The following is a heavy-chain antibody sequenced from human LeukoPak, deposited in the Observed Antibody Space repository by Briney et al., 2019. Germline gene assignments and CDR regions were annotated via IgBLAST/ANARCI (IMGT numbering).Heavy chain of an antibody. CDR2: INPHSGGT. J-gene: IGHJ4*02. CDR1: GYTFTGYY. Sequence: ASVKVSCKASGYTFTGYYMHWVRQAPGQGLEWMGWINPHSGGTNYAQKFQGRVTMTRDTSLSTAYMELSRLRSDDTALYYCARVRHTSTYCSSTSCYLPDYWGQGTLVTVSS. D-gene: IGHD2-2*01. CDR3: ARVRHTSTYCSSTSCYLPDY. V-gene: IGHV1-2*02.